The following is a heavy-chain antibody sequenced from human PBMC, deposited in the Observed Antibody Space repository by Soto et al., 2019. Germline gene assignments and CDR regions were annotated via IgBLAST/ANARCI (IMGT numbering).Heavy chain of an antibody. CDR3: VRDITGSYKGGPWFDP. D-gene: IGHD1-20*01. V-gene: IGHV4-4*07. J-gene: IGHJ5*02. CDR2: IYNSGTT. CDR1: GGSLSSQS. Sequence: KTSETLSLTCTVSGGSLSSQSWSWIRQPAGKGLEWLGHIYNSGTTNYNPSLKSRVTMSVDTSKRQISLSLRSVTAADTAMYYCVRDITGSYKGGPWFDPWGQGILVTVSS.